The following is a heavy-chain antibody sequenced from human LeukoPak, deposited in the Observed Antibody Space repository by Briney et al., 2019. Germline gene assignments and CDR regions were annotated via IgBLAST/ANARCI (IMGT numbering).Heavy chain of an antibody. Sequence: PGGSLRLSCAASGFTFSSYSMNWVRQAPGKGLGWVSYISSSSSTIYYADSVKGRFTISRDNSKNTLYLQMNSLRAEDTAVYYCARELGSNWGQGTLVTVSS. CDR1: GFTFSSYS. CDR3: ARELGSN. V-gene: IGHV3-48*01. J-gene: IGHJ4*02. D-gene: IGHD1-26*01. CDR2: ISSSSSTI.